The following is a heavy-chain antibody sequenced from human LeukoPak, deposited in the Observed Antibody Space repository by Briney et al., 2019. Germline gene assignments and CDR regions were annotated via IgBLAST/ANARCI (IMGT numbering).Heavy chain of an antibody. CDR1: GFTFDDYA. Sequence: PGRSLRLSCAASGFTFDDYAMHWVRQAPGKGLEWVSGISWNSGSIGYADSVKGRFTISRDNAKNSLYLQMNSLRAEDTALYYCAKDSGSYANWFDPWGQGTLVTVSS. J-gene: IGHJ5*02. CDR2: ISWNSGSI. CDR3: AKDSGSYANWFDP. V-gene: IGHV3-9*01. D-gene: IGHD1-26*01.